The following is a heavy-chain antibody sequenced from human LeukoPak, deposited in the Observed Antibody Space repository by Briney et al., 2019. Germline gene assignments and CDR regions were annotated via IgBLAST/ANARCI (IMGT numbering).Heavy chain of an antibody. D-gene: IGHD7-27*01. V-gene: IGHV3-43*02. CDR1: GFAFADYA. Sequence: GGSLRLSCAASGFAFADYAIHWVRQGPGGGLEWVSLTSGDGGTTYNADSVKGRFTISRDNSKNSLFLQMNSLRTEDTALYYCAKDMVWGWYFDLWGRGTLVTVSS. CDR2: TSGDGGTT. CDR3: AKDMVWGWYFDL. J-gene: IGHJ2*01.